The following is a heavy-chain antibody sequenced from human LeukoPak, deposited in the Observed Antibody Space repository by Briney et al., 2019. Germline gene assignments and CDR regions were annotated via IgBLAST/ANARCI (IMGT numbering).Heavy chain of an antibody. V-gene: IGHV3-23*01. D-gene: IGHD6-13*01. CDR2: ISDSGSSI. CDR1: GFTFSNYA. J-gene: IGHJ4*02. CDR3: AKDHSISWSYVDF. Sequence: GGSLRLSCAASGFTFSNYAMAWVRQAPGKGLEWVSGISDSGSSIYYADSVKGRFTISRDNSKNTLYVQMNSLRAEDTAVYYCAKDHSISWSYVDFWGQGTLDTVSS.